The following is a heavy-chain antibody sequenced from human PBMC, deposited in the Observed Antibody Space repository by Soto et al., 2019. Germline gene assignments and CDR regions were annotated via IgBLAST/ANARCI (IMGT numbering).Heavy chain of an antibody. CDR1: GGSISSYY. Sequence: SETLSLTCTVSGGSISSYYWSWIRQPPGKGLEWIGYIYYSGSTNYNPSLKSRVTISVDTSKNQFSLKLSSVTAADTAVYYCARVVRRPYYYCGMDVWGQGTTVTVSS. J-gene: IGHJ6*02. CDR3: ARVVRRPYYYCGMDV. CDR2: IYYSGST. D-gene: IGHD2-21*01. V-gene: IGHV4-59*01.